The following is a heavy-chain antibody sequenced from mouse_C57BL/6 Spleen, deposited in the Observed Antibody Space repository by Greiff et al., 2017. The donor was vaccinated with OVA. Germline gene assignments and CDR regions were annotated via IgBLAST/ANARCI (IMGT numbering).Heavy chain of an antibody. Sequence: QVQLQQPGAELVKPGASVKLSCKASGYTFTSYWMQWVKQRPGQGLEWIGEIDPSDSYTNYNQKFKGKATLTVDTSSSTAYMQLSSLTSEDSAVYYCARFSHYYGSSQYFDVWGTGTTVTVSA. D-gene: IGHD1-1*01. CDR3: ARFSHYYGSSQYFDV. CDR1: GYTFTSYW. J-gene: IGHJ1*03. V-gene: IGHV1-50*01. CDR2: IDPSDSYT.